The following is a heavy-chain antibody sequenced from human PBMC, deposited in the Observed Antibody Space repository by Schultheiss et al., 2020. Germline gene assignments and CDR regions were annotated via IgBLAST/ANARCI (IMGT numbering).Heavy chain of an antibody. V-gene: IGHV4-30-4*08. CDR2: IYYSGST. Sequence: SETLSLTCIVSGGSVTSGDCDWSWIRQHPAKGLEWIGYIYYSGSTYYNPSLKSRVTISVDTSKNQFSLKLSSVTAADTAVYYCARYSSSWSSFDYWGQGTLVTVSS. D-gene: IGHD6-13*01. J-gene: IGHJ4*02. CDR1: GGSVTSGDCD. CDR3: ARYSSSWSSFDY.